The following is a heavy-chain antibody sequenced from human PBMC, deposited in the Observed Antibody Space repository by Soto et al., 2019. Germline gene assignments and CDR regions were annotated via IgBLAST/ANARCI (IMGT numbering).Heavy chain of an antibody. CDR1: GFTLSRHT. CDR3: VRDFYDTSGYPNTLDL. CDR2: IGSRTSDI. V-gene: IGHV3-21*01. J-gene: IGHJ3*01. D-gene: IGHD3-22*01. Sequence: GGSLRLSCAASGFTLSRHTMNWVRQAPGKGLEWVSFIGSRTSDIYYADSVKGRFTISRDNAKNSLYLDLTRLRAEDTAVYFCVRDFYDTSGYPNTLDLWGQGTMGTVSS.